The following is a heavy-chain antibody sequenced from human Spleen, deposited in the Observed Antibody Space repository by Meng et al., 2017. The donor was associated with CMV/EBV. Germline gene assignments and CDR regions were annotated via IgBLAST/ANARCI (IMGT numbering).Heavy chain of an antibody. CDR2: ISYDGSNK. Sequence: SCKTSGYTFTGYYMHWVRQAPGKGLEWVALISYDGSNKQYADSVKGRFTISRDNSKNTLYLQMNSLRAEDTAVFYCARYDHLLLNDYWGQGTLVTVSS. CDR1: GYTFTGYY. V-gene: IGHV3-30*03. D-gene: IGHD3-10*01. CDR3: ARYDHLLLNDY. J-gene: IGHJ4*02.